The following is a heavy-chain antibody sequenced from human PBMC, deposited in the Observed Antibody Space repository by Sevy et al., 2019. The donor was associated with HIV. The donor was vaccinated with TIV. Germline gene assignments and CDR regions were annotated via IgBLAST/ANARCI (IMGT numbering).Heavy chain of an antibody. CDR2: ISYDGSNK. V-gene: IGHV3-30*18. CDR3: AKDRGWQVVVVPAAIDY. D-gene: IGHD2-2*01. CDR1: GFTFSSYG. J-gene: IGHJ4*02. Sequence: GGSLRLSCAASGFTFSSYGMHWVRQAPGKGLEWVAVISYDGSNKYYADSVKGRFTISRDNSKNTLYLQMNSLRAEDTAVYYCAKDRGWQVVVVPAAIDYWAREPWSPSPQ.